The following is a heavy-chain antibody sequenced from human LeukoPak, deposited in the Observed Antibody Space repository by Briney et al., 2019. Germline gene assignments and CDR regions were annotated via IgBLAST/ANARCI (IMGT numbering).Heavy chain of an antibody. CDR2: IYSGGST. V-gene: IGHV3-53*01. D-gene: IGHD6-6*01. CDR1: GFTVSSNY. J-gene: IGHJ4*02. CDR3: AREISISIAARGGFDY. Sequence: PGGSLRLSCAASGFTVSSNYMSWVRQAPGKGLEWVSVIYSGGSTYYADSVKGRFTISRDNSKNTLYLQMNSLRAEDTALYYCAREISISIAARGGFDYWGQGTLVTVSS.